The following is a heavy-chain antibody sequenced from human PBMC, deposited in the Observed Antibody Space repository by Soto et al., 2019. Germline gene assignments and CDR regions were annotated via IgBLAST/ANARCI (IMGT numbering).Heavy chain of an antibody. CDR3: ARDWSEYYDILTGYYTYYYYSMDV. CDR2: IKQDGSEK. J-gene: IGHJ6*02. CDR1: GFTFSSYW. Sequence: GGSLRLSCAASGFTFSSYWMSWVRQAPGKGLEWVANIKQDGSEKYYVDSVKGRFTISRDNAKNSLYLQMNSLRAEDTAVYYCARDWSEYYDILTGYYTYYYYSMDVWGQGTTVTVSS. D-gene: IGHD3-9*01. V-gene: IGHV3-7*01.